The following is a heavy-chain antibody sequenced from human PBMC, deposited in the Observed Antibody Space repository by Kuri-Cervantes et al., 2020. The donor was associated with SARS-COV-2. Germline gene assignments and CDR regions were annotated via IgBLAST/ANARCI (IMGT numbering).Heavy chain of an antibody. Sequence: GESLKISCAASGFTFSSYGMHWVRQAPGKGLEWVAFIRYDGSNKYYADSVKGRFTISRGNSKNTLYLQMNSLRAEDTAVYYCAKGRDCSSTSCYPGSYWGQGTLVTVSS. CDR3: AKGRDCSSTSCYPGSY. D-gene: IGHD2-2*01. J-gene: IGHJ4*02. V-gene: IGHV3-30*02. CDR1: GFTFSSYG. CDR2: IRYDGSNK.